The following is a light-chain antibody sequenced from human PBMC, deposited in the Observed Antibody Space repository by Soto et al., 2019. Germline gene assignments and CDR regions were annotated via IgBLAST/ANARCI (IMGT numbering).Light chain of an antibody. Sequence: DIQMTQSASSLSASVGDRVTIACRASQGIGIHLSWYQQKPGKVPKLLIYSSSTLQSGVPSRFSGSGSGTEFTLTISSLQPEDVATYYCQKHDYSPLTFGGGTKVDI. CDR2: SSS. V-gene: IGKV1-27*01. J-gene: IGKJ4*01. CDR1: QGIGIH. CDR3: QKHDYSPLT.